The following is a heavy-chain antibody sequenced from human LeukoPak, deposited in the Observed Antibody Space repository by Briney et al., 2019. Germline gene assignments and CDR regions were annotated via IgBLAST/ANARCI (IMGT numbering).Heavy chain of an antibody. Sequence: SETLSLTCTVSGGSIGLYHWSWIRQPPGKGLEWIGYIYYNGSTKFNPSLKSRVTMSVDTSKKQFSLNTKSMTAADTAVYYCARDRAAGSDWLDPWGQGTLVTVSS. CDR1: GGSIGLYH. V-gene: IGHV4-59*01. CDR2: IYYNGST. CDR3: ARDRAAGSDWLDP. J-gene: IGHJ5*02. D-gene: IGHD3-10*01.